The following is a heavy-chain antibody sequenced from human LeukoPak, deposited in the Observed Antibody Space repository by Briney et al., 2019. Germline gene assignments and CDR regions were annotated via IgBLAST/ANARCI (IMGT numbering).Heavy chain of an antibody. CDR3: ARGIVVVPAAVGRYFDY. D-gene: IGHD2-2*01. V-gene: IGHV1-69*13. CDR1: GGTFSSYA. Sequence: SVKVSSKASGGTFSSYAISWVRHAPGQGLEWWGGIIPIFGTATYAQKFQGRVTITSAESTSTAYMALSSRRSEDTAVYYCARGIVVVPAAVGRYFDYWGQGTLVTVSS. J-gene: IGHJ4*02. CDR2: IIPIFGTA.